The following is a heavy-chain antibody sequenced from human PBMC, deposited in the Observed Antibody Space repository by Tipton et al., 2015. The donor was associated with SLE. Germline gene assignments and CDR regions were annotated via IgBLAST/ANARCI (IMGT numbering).Heavy chain of an antibody. CDR2: IYYSGST. J-gene: IGHJ6*02. D-gene: IGHD3-22*01. CDR3: ARSRWNYHSSRYYYDGMHI. V-gene: IGHV4-39*07. CDR1: GGSISSSSYY. Sequence: LRLSCTVSGGSISSSSYYWGWIRQPPGKGLEWIGSIYYSGSTYYNPSLKSRATISVDTSKNQFSLKLSSVTAADPAVYYCARSRWNYHSSRYYYDGMHIWGQGTTVTVSS.